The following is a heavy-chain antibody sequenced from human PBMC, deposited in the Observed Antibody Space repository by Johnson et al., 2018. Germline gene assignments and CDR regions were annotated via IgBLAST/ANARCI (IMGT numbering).Heavy chain of an antibody. CDR2: INSSRSYI. V-gene: IGHV3-21*01. D-gene: IGHD3-3*01. CDR1: GITFSGYS. CDR3: ARGNYTCY. J-gene: IGHJ4*02. Sequence: EVQLVESGGGLVKPGGSLRLSCAVSGITFSGYSMNWVRQAPGKGLEWVSCINSSRSYIYYADSVRGRFTISRDNAKNSLYLQMNSLRAEDTAVYYCARGNYTCYWGRGTLVTVSS.